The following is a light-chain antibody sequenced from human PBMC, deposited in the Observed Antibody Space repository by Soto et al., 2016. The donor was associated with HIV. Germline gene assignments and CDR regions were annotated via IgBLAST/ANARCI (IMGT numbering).Light chain of an antibody. CDR1: SLRSYY. CDR2: GN. Sequence: SSELTQDPAVSVALGQTVTIRCQGDSLRSYYASWYQQKPGHAPLLVISGNKRPSGIPDRFSGSSSGDTSSLTITGPQAEDDADYYCNSRDSQWSPSWVFGPGTKVTVL. CDR3: NSRDSQWSPSWV. J-gene: IGLJ1*01. V-gene: IGLV3-19*01.